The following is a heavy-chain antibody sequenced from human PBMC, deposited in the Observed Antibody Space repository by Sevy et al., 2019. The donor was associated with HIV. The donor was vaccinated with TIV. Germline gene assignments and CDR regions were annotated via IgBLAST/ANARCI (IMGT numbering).Heavy chain of an antibody. J-gene: IGHJ3*02. Sequence: ASVKVSCKASGGTFSSYAISWVRQAPGQGLEWMGGIIPIFGTANYAQKFQGRVTITADKSTSTAYMELRSLGSEETAVDYCARDYYYGSGSYFVSAVPGHDAFDIWGQGTMVTVSS. CDR1: GGTFSSYA. CDR3: ARDYYYGSGSYFVSAVPGHDAFDI. D-gene: IGHD3-10*01. CDR2: IIPIFGTA. V-gene: IGHV1-69*06.